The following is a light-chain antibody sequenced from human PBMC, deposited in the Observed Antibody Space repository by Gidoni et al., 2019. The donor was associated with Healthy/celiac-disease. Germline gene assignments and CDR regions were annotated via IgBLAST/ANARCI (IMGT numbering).Light chain of an antibody. CDR2: DAS. CDR3: QQYDNLPLT. CDR1: QDISNY. J-gene: IGKJ3*01. V-gene: IGKV1-33*01. Sequence: DIQMTQSPSPLSASVGDRVTITCQASQDISNYLNWYQQKQGKAPKLLIYDASNLETGVPSRFSGSGSGTDFTFTISSLQPEDIATYYCQQYDNLPLTFXPXTKVDIK.